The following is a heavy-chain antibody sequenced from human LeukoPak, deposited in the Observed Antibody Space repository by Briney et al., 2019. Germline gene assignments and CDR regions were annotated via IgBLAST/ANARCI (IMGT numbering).Heavy chain of an antibody. CDR3: ATPGSGYYGPFDY. D-gene: IGHD3-3*01. Sequence: GGSLRLSCAASGFTFSTYSMNWVRQAPGKGLEWVSSISSNNRYIYYADSVKGRFTISRDNSKNTLYLRMNSLRAEDTAVYYCATPGSGYYGPFDYWGQGTLVTVSS. CDR2: ISSNNRYI. CDR1: GFTFSTYS. V-gene: IGHV3-21*04. J-gene: IGHJ4*02.